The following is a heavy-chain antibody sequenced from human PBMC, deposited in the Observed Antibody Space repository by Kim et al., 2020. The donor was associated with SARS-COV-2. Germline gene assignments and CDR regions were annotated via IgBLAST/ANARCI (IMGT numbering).Heavy chain of an antibody. V-gene: IGHV3-9*01. Sequence: GGSLRLSCEMSGFKFERFAVHWVRQPPGKGLEWVSGLSLDSDGIGYADSVKGRFTVSRDKAKDTLHLQMDSLRIEDTAFYYCTRDLVPGGADYWGQGTLVTVSS. J-gene: IGHJ4*02. CDR2: LSLDSDGI. D-gene: IGHD6-6*01. CDR1: GFKFERFA. CDR3: TRDLVPGGADY.